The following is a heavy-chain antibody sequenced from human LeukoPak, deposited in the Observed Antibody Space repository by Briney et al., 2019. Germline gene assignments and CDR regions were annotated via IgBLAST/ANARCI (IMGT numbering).Heavy chain of an antibody. V-gene: IGHV3-21*05. CDR3: ARASWYCSGGSCYRWFDP. Sequence: GGSLRLSCAASGFTFSSYSMNWVRQAPGKGLEWVSYISSSSSYTNYADSVKGRFTISRDNAKNSLYLQMNSLRAEDTAVYYCARASWYCSGGSCYRWFDPWGQGTLVTVSS. J-gene: IGHJ5*02. D-gene: IGHD2-15*01. CDR1: GFTFSSYS. CDR2: ISSSSSYT.